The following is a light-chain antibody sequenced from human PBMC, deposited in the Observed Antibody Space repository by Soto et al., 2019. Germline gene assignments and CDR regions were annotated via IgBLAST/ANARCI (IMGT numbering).Light chain of an antibody. CDR1: ESVSNN. CDR2: AAS. J-gene: IGKJ5*01. V-gene: IGKV3-15*01. Sequence: DIVMTQSPATLSVSPGERATLSCRASESVSNNLAWYQQKPGQAPRLLFYAASTRATGVPARFSGSGSGTDFTLSISTLQSEDFAVYYCQQYNNWPSMTFGQGTRPEIK. CDR3: QQYNNWPSMT.